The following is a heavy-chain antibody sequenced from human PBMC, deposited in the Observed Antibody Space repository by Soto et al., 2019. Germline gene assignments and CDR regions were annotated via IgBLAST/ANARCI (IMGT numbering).Heavy chain of an antibody. CDR1: GFTFSTYS. V-gene: IGHV3-21*01. CDR2: ISSSSSYI. CDR3: ARVVGYSSSWYWFDP. D-gene: IGHD6-13*01. Sequence: PGGSLRLSCAASGFTFSTYSMNWVRQAPGKGLEWVSSISSSSSYIYYADSVKGRFTISRDNAKNSLYLQMNSLRAEDTAVYYCARVVGYSSSWYWFDPWGQGTLVTVSS. J-gene: IGHJ5*02.